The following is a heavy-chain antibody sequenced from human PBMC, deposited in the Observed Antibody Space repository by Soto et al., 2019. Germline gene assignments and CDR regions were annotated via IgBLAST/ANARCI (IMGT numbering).Heavy chain of an antibody. V-gene: IGHV3-23*01. CDR1: GFTFNDYA. CDR2: LSSRGFST. J-gene: IGHJ3*02. Sequence: EVQLLESGGDLVQPGGSLRLSCAASGFTFNDYALTWVRQVPGKGLEWVSSLSSRGFSTHYPEFVKGRFTISRDNITNTVCLQMDSIRAEHTAVYYSARDREVYCSNGRCLEAFDIWGRGTLVTVSS. D-gene: IGHD2-2*01. CDR3: ARDREVYCSNGRCLEAFDI.